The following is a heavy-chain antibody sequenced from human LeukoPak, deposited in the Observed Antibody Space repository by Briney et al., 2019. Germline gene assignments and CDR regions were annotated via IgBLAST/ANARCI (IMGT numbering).Heavy chain of an antibody. J-gene: IGHJ4*02. CDR1: GYTFTSYD. CDR2: MNPNSGNT. D-gene: IGHD6-13*01. CDR3: ARAYSSSWFDFDY. Sequence: ASVKVSCKASGYTFTSYDINWVRQATGQGLEWMGWMNPNSGNTGYAQKFQGRVTMTRNTSISTAYMELSSLRSEDTAMYYCARAYSSSWFDFDYWGQGTLVTVSS. V-gene: IGHV1-8*01.